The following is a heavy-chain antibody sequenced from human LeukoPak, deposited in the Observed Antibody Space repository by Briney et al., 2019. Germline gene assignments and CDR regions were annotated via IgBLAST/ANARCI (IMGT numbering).Heavy chain of an antibody. CDR2: IKGDGIST. CDR3: ALGTINKDYYFGMDV. Sequence: PGGSLRLSCAASGFDFSSNWMHWVRHAPGQGLVWVSRIKGDGISTNYADSVKGRFTISRDIAKNTLYLQIESLRDDDTAVYHCALGTINKDYYFGMDVWGQGTTVTVSS. J-gene: IGHJ6*02. CDR1: GFDFSSNW. V-gene: IGHV3-74*01. D-gene: IGHD2-8*01.